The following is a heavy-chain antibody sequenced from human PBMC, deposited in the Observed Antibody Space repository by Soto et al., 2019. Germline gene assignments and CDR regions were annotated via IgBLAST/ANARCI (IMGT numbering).Heavy chain of an antibody. J-gene: IGHJ1*01. CDR1: GFTFNSYY. CDR2: IKQDGSDK. CDR3: ARPDDDYYCSGNDAEYFYY. V-gene: IGHV3-7*01. Sequence: GGSLRLSCAASGFTFNSYYMTWVRQTPGKGLEWVANIKQDGSDKFYVDSVKGRFTISVDTSKNQFSLKLSSVTAADTAVYYCARPDDDYYCSGNDAEYFYYWGQGTLVPVSS. D-gene: IGHD2-15*01.